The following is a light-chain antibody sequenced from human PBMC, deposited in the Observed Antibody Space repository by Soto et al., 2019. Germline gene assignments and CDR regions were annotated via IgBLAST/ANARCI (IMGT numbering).Light chain of an antibody. V-gene: IGKV1-39*01. Sequence: DIQMTQSPSSLSASVGDRVTITCRASQSISSYLNWYQQKPGKAPKLLIYAASSLQSGVPSRFSGSGSGPDFTLTISSLQPEDFATYYCPQSYSTPYTFGQGTKLEIK. CDR2: AAS. CDR1: QSISSY. CDR3: PQSYSTPYT. J-gene: IGKJ2*01.